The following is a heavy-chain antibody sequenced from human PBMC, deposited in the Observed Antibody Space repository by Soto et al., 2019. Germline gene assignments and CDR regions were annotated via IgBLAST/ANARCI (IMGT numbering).Heavy chain of an antibody. CDR3: ARTLWGYDILTGYFPTYYFDY. V-gene: IGHV2-70*01. D-gene: IGHD3-9*01. CDR2: IDWDDDK. CDR1: GFSLSTSGMC. J-gene: IGHJ4*02. Sequence: SGPTLVNPTQTLTPTCTFSGFSLSTSGMCVSWIRQPPGKALEWLALIDWDDDKNYSTSLKTRLTISKDTSKNQVVLTMTNMDPVDTATYYCARTLWGYDILTGYFPTYYFDYWGQGTLVTVSS.